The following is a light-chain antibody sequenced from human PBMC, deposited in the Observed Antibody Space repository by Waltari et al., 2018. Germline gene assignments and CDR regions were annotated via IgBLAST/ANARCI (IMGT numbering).Light chain of an antibody. V-gene: IGLV4-69*01. CDR3: QTGGHGTWV. J-gene: IGLJ3*02. CDR1: SGHSTNV. CDR2: VNSDGSH. Sequence: QLVLTQSPSASASLGASVKLTSTLSSGHSTNVIAWLQKRPERGPRYLMKVNSDGSHNKGDEIPDRFSGSSSGAEHYLTISSLQSEDEADYYCQTGGHGTWVFGGGTKLTVL.